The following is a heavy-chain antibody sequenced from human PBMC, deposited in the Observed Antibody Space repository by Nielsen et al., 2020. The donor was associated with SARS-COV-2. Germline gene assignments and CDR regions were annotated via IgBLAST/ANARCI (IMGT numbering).Heavy chain of an antibody. CDR3: ARALEFYGDYLSFDY. V-gene: IGHV3-33*01. CDR1: GFTFSSYG. D-gene: IGHD4-17*01. Sequence: GESLKISCAASGFTFSSYGMHWVRQAPGKGLEWVAVIWYDGSNKYYADSVKGRFTISRDNSKNTLYLQMNSLRAEDTAVYYCARALEFYGDYLSFDYWGQGTLVTVSS. J-gene: IGHJ4*02. CDR2: IWYDGSNK.